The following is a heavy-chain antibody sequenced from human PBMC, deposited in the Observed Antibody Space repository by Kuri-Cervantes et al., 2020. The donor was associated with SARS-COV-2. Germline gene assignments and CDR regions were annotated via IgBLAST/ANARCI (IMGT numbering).Heavy chain of an antibody. CDR1: GFTFSNAW. Sequence: GESLKISCAASGFTFSNAWMSWVRQAPGKGLEWVGFIRSKAYGGTTEYASSVKGRFTISRDDSKSIPYLKMNSLKTVDTAVYYCTRYDFWSGYYLDYWGQGTLVTVSS. CDR3: TRYDFWSGYYLDY. J-gene: IGHJ4*01. V-gene: IGHV3-49*04. D-gene: IGHD3-3*01. CDR2: IRSKAYGGTT.